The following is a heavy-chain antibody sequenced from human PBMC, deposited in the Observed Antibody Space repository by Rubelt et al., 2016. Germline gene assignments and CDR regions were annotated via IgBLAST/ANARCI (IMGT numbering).Heavy chain of an antibody. D-gene: IGHD1-7*01. CDR1: GGSISSYH. J-gene: IGHJ4*02. CDR3: ARGGVNWNYDY. Sequence: QVQLQESGPGLVKPSETLSFTCTVSGGSISSYHWSWIRQPPGKGLEWIGYIYYSGSTNYNPSLKSRVTISVDTSKNQFSLKLCSVTAADTAVYYCARGGVNWNYDYWGQGTLVTVSS. CDR2: IYYSGST. V-gene: IGHV4-59*01.